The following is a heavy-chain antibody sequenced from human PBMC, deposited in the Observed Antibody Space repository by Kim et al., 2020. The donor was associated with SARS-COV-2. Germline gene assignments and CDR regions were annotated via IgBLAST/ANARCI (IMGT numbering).Heavy chain of an antibody. J-gene: IGHJ5*02. V-gene: IGHV1-24*01. D-gene: IGHD1-26*01. CDR1: GYTLTELS. CDR2: FDPEDGET. CDR3: ATALVGATPPDP. Sequence: ASVKVSCKVSGYTLTELSMHWVRQAPGKGLEWMGGFDPEDGETIYAQKFQGRVTMTEDTSTDTAYMELSSLRSEDTAVYYCATALVGATPPDPWGQGTLVTVSS.